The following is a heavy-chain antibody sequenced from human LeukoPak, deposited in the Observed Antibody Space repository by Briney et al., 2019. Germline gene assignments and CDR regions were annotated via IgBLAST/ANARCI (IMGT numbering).Heavy chain of an antibody. CDR2: IYYSGST. J-gene: IGHJ4*02. Sequence: SETLSLTCTVSGGSISSYYWSWIRQPPGKGLEWIGYIYYSGSTNYNPSLKSRVIISVDTSKNQFSLKLSSVTAADTAVYYCARDLGCSYGYGMVYWGQGTLVTVSS. CDR3: ARDLGCSYGYGMVY. D-gene: IGHD5-18*01. V-gene: IGHV4-59*12. CDR1: GGSISSYY.